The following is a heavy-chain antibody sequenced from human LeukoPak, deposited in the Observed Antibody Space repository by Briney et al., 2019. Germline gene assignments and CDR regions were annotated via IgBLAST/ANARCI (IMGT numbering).Heavy chain of an antibody. Sequence: GGSLRLYCAASGFTFSSYAMSWVRQAPGKELEWVSDISGSGGSTYYADSVKGRFTISRDNSKNTLDLQMHSLRAADTAVYYCARQDQLLSLDPYYFDYWGQGTLVTVSS. V-gene: IGHV3-23*01. CDR2: ISGSGGST. CDR3: ARQDQLLSLDPYYFDY. J-gene: IGHJ4*02. CDR1: GFTFSSYA. D-gene: IGHD2-2*01.